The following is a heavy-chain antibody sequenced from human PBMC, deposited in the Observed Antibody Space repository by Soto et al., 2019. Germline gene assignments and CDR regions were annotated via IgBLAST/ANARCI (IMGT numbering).Heavy chain of an antibody. CDR2: IIPIFGTA. Sequence: WASVKVSCKASGGTFSSYAISWVRQAPGQGLEWMGGIIPIFGTANYAQKFQGRVTITADESTSTAYMELSSLRSEDTAVYYCARIYSSSWRFDYWGQGTLVTVSS. D-gene: IGHD6-13*01. J-gene: IGHJ4*02. V-gene: IGHV1-69*13. CDR3: ARIYSSSWRFDY. CDR1: GGTFSSYA.